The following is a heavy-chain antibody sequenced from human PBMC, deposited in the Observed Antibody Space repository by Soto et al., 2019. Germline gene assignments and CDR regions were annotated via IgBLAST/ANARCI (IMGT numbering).Heavy chain of an antibody. V-gene: IGHV3-21*05. CDR1: GFTFSSYS. CDR2: ISSSSSNI. Sequence: GSLRLSCAASGFTFSSYSMNWVRQAPGKGLEWVSCISSSSSNIYYADSVKGRFTISRDNAKNTLYLQLNSLRAEDTAVYYCVRSSGWPDYWGQGTLVTVSS. CDR3: VRSSGWPDY. D-gene: IGHD6-19*01. J-gene: IGHJ4*02.